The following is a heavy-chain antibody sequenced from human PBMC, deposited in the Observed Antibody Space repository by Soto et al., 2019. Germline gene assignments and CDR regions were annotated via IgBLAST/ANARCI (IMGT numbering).Heavy chain of an antibody. CDR1: GGSVSSGSYY. CDR3: ARDLTPGSFDY. Sequence: QVQLQESGPGLVKPSETLSLTCTVSGGSVSSGSYYWSWIRQPPGKGLEWIGYIYYSGSTNYNPSLKSRVTISVDTSKNQFSLKLSSVTAADTAVYYCARDLTPGSFDYWGQGTLVTVSS. CDR2: IYYSGST. J-gene: IGHJ4*02. D-gene: IGHD3-10*01. V-gene: IGHV4-61*01.